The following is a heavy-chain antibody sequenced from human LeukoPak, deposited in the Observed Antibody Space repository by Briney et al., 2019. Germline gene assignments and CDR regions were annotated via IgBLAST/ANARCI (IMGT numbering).Heavy chain of an antibody. D-gene: IGHD4-23*01. CDR2: IDPSDSYT. J-gene: IGHJ6*02. Sequence: GESLKISCKGSGYSFTSYWISWVRQMPGKGLEWMGRIDPSDSYTNYSPSFQGHVTISADKSISTAYLQWSSLKASDTAMYYCARQRTTVAGLHGMDVWGQGTTVTVSS. V-gene: IGHV5-10-1*01. CDR3: ARQRTTVAGLHGMDV. CDR1: GYSFTSYW.